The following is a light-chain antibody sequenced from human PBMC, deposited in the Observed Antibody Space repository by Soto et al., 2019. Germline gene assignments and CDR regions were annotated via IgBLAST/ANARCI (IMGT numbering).Light chain of an antibody. Sequence: QSALTQPASVSGSPGQSITISCTGTSSYVGGYNYVSWYQQRPGKAPKLMIYDVNNRPSGVPNRFSASKSGNTASLTISGLQAEDEADYYCSSYSSTTTLVFGGGTKVTVL. CDR2: DVN. V-gene: IGLV2-14*01. J-gene: IGLJ3*02. CDR1: SSYVGGYNY. CDR3: SSYSSTTTLV.